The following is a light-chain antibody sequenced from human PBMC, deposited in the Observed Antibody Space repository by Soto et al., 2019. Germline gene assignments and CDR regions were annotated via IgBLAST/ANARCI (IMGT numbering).Light chain of an antibody. CDR2: EVS. CDR3: SSYTPTTPWV. Sequence: QSVLTQPASVSGSPGQSITISCTGTSSDIGNYNYVSWYQQYPGKAPKLMISEVSNRPSGVSSRFSGSKSGNTASLTISGLQAEDEADYYCSSYTPTTPWVFGGGTKVTVL. J-gene: IGLJ3*02. V-gene: IGLV2-14*01. CDR1: SSDIGNYNY.